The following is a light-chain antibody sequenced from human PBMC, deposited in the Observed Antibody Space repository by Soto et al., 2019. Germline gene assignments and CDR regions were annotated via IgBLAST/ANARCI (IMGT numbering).Light chain of an antibody. J-gene: IGLJ1*01. CDR1: SSDVGDYNY. CDR3: TSYSTSTIPYV. Sequence: QSVLTQPASVSGSPGQSITISCIGTSSDVGDYNYVSWYQRQPGKPPQLIIFDVSTRPSGVSDRFSGSKSGNTASLTISGLQADDEDDYFCTSYSTSTIPYVFGSGTKVTVL. V-gene: IGLV2-14*03. CDR2: DVS.